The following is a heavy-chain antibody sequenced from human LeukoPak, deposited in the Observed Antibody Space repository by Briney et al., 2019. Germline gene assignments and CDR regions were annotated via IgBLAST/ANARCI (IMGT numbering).Heavy chain of an antibody. D-gene: IGHD4-23*01. CDR2: INAGNGNT. CDR1: GYTFTSYA. CDR3: ARDRLRKVVTLGMGV. J-gene: IGHJ6*02. Sequence: GASVKVPCKASGYTFTSYAMHWVRQAPGQRLEWMGWINAGNGNTKYSQKFQGRVTITRDTSASTACMELSSLRSEDTAVYYCARDRLRKVVTLGMGVWGQGTTVTVSS. V-gene: IGHV1-3*01.